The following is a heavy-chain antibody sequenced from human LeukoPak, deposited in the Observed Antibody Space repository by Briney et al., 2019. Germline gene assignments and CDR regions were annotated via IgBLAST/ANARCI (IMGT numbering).Heavy chain of an antibody. D-gene: IGHD3-10*01. Sequence: GESLRLSCTASGFTFSNFWMGWVRQAPGKGLEWVANIKQDETEKFYLGSVKGRFTISRDNAKNSLYLQMNSLRVEDTALYYCARDLKSGSVAFDIWGQGTMVTVSS. CDR3: ARDLKSGSVAFDI. V-gene: IGHV3-7*03. J-gene: IGHJ3*02. CDR1: GFTFSNFW. CDR2: IKQDETEK.